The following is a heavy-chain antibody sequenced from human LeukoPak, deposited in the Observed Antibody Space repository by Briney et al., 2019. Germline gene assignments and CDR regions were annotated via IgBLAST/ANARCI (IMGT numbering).Heavy chain of an antibody. J-gene: IGHJ4*02. D-gene: IGHD6-6*01. CDR3: ARGYRQHVFDY. CDR1: GGSISSYY. CDR2: IYYSGSA. Sequence: SETLSLTCTVSGGSISSYYWSWIRQPPGKGLEWIGYIYYSGSANYNPSLKSRVTISVDTSKNQFSLKLRSVTAADTAVYYCARGYRQHVFDYWGQGTLVTVSS. V-gene: IGHV4-59*01.